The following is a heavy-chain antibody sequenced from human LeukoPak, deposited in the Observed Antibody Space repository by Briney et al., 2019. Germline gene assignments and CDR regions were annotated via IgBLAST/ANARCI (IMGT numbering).Heavy chain of an antibody. CDR2: ISGSGGST. CDR1: GFTFSSYA. V-gene: IGHV3-23*01. Sequence: GGSLRLSCAASGFTFSSYAMSWVRQAPGKGLEWVSAISGSGGSTYYADSVKGRFTISRDNSKNTLYLQMNSLRAEDTAVYYCARGRGNSHSQNDWGQGTLVTVSS. D-gene: IGHD4-23*01. J-gene: IGHJ4*02. CDR3: ARGRGNSHSQND.